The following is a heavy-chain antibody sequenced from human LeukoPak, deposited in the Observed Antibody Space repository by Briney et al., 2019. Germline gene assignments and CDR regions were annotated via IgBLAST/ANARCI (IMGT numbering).Heavy chain of an antibody. V-gene: IGHV3-23*01. CDR2: INDRGRST. D-gene: IGHD1-26*01. CDR3: VRDTGRSYAEAFDI. Sequence: PGGSLRLSCAASGFTFSTYDITWVRQAPGDGLEWVSTINDRGRSTHYADSVKGRFTISRDNSKNTLYLQMDSLRAKDTAVYYCVRDTGRSYAEAFDIWGQGTMVTVSS. CDR1: GFTFSTYD. J-gene: IGHJ3*02.